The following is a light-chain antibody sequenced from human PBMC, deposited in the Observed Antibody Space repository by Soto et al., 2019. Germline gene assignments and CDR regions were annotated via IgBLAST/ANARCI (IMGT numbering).Light chain of an antibody. J-gene: IGLJ2*01. CDR2: EVS. CDR1: SSDVGGYNY. CDR3: SSYTTSSTRL. V-gene: IGLV2-14*01. Sequence: QSALTQPASVSGSPGQSITISCTGTSSDVGGYNYVSWYQQHPGKVPKLMIYEVSNRPSGVSNRFSGSKSGNTASLTISGLQAEDEADYYCSSYTTSSTRLFGGGTKLTVL.